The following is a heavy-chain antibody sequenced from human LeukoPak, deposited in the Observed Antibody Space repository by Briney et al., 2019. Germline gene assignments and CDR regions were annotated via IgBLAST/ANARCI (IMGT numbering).Heavy chain of an antibody. J-gene: IGHJ4*02. Sequence: DTLSLTCTDSGGSISSSSYYWGWIRQPPGKGLEWIGSIYYSGSTYYNPSLKSRVTISVDTSKNQFSLKLSSVTAADTAVYYCARRGYSSGWFDYWGQGTLVTVSS. D-gene: IGHD6-19*01. CDR2: IYYSGST. V-gene: IGHV4-39*01. CDR1: GGSISSSSYY. CDR3: ARRGYSSGWFDY.